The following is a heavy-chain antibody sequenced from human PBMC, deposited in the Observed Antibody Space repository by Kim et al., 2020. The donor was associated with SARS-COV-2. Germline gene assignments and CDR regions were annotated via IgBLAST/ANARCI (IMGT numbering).Heavy chain of an antibody. J-gene: IGHJ4*02. CDR3: ERERGGYSGGYYVGY. D-gene: IGHD1-26*01. V-gene: IGHV3-53*01. Sequence: DDEKSRFTISRDNSKNTRYLQVNRLRAKDTAVYYCERERGGYSGGYYVGYWGQGTLVTVSS.